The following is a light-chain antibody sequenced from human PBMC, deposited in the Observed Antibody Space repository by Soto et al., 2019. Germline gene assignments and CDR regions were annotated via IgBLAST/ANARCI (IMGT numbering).Light chain of an antibody. CDR3: QQYATSPLT. CDR2: LAS. Sequence: EIVLTQSPDTLSLSPGESATLSCRASQSISASYLAWYQQKPGQAPRLLIHLASTRATGIPGRFSGSWSGTDFTITISRLEPEDFAVYYCQQYATSPLTVGGGTAVEIK. CDR1: QSISASY. J-gene: IGKJ4*01. V-gene: IGKV3-20*01.